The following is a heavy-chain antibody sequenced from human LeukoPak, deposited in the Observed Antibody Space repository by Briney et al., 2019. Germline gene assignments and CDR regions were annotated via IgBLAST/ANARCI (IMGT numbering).Heavy chain of an antibody. CDR2: IYTSGST. CDR3: AREYFSANYFFYYMDV. Sequence: PSQTLSLTCTVSGGSISSGSYYWSWIRQPAGKGLEWIGRIYTSGSTNYNPSLKSRVTISVDTSKNQFSLKLSSVTAADTAVYYCAREYFSANYFFYYMDVWGTGTTATVSS. D-gene: IGHD3-3*01. V-gene: IGHV4-61*02. CDR1: GGSISSGSYY. J-gene: IGHJ6*03.